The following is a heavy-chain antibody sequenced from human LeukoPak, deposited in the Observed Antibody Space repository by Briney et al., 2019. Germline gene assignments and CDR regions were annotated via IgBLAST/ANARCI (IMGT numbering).Heavy chain of an antibody. V-gene: IGHV4-30-2*01. J-gene: IGHJ4*02. CDR3: ARFLTSTSSWLGRAGNY. Sequence: PSETLSLTCTVSGGSISSGGYYWSWIRQPPGKGLEWIGYIYHSGSTYYNPSLKSRVTISVDRSKNQFSLKLSSVTAADTVVYYCARFLTSTSSWLGRAGNYRGQGTLVTVSS. CDR1: GGSISSGGYY. CDR2: IYHSGST. D-gene: IGHD6-13*01.